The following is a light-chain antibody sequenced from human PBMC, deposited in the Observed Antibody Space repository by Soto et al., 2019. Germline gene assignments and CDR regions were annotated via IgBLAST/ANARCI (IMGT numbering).Light chain of an antibody. CDR3: QQYGSSPPIT. CDR1: QSVMNRL. Sequence: EIVLTQSPGTLSLSPGERATLSCRASQSVMNRLLAWYQQKPGQAPRLLIYAASSRAAGIPDRFSGSGSGTDFTLTISRLEPEDFAVYYCQQYGSSPPITFGQGTRLDIK. J-gene: IGKJ5*01. V-gene: IGKV3-20*01. CDR2: AAS.